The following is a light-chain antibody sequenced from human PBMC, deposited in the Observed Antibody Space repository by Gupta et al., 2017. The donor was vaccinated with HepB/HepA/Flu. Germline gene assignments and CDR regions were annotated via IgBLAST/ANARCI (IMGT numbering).Light chain of an antibody. Sequence: QSVVTQPPSASGTPGQRVTISCSGTNSNIGSNPVNWLQHLPGTAPNLLIFSTIRRPSGVPDRFSGSKSGASASLAISGLQSEDEADDYCLAWDDSVSGGAWIFGGGTKLTVL. CDR3: LAWDDSVSGGAWI. CDR1: NSNIGSNP. V-gene: IGLV1-44*01. J-gene: IGLJ2*01. CDR2: STI.